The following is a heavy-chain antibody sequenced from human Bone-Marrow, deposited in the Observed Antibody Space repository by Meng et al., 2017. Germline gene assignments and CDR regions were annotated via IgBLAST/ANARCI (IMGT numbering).Heavy chain of an antibody. J-gene: IGHJ3*02. CDR3: ARDSPLYYYDTSGYYRQSDAFDI. CDR1: GGSIRTSSYF. D-gene: IGHD3-22*01. CDR2: IYYSGRT. Sequence: SETLSLTCTVPGGSIRTSSYFWGWIRQPPGKGLEWIGTIYYSGRTYDNPSLKSRVTISVDTSKNQFSLKLSSVTAADTAVYYCARDSPLYYYDTSGYYRQSDAFDIWGQGTVVTVSS. V-gene: IGHV4-39*07.